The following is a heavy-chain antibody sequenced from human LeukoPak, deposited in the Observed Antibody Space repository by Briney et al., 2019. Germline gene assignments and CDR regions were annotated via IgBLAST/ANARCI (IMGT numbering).Heavy chain of an antibody. V-gene: IGHV3-11*01. J-gene: IGHJ3*02. CDR1: GFTFSDYY. D-gene: IGHD5-18*01. CDR3: ARVADTAMVNAFDI. Sequence: GGSLRLSCAASGFTFSDYYMSWIRQAPGKGLEWVSYISSSGSTIYYADSVKGRFTISRDNAKNSLYLQMNSLRAEDTAVYYCARVADTAMVNAFDIWGQGTKVTVSS. CDR2: ISSSGSTI.